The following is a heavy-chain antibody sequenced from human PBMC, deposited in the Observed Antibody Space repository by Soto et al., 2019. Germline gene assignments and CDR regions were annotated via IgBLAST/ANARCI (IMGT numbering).Heavy chain of an antibody. CDR3: ANPRSSLQWPPFDP. Sequence: QVKLVESGGGVVQPGRSLRLSCAASGFTFSSYGMHWVRQAPGKGLEWVAVISPDGSNKDYADSVKGRFTISRDNSKNTLYLQMTSLRVEDTAVYYCANPRSSLQWPPFDPWGHGTLVTVSS. D-gene: IGHD6-19*01. V-gene: IGHV3-30*18. J-gene: IGHJ5*02. CDR1: GFTFSSYG. CDR2: ISPDGSNK.